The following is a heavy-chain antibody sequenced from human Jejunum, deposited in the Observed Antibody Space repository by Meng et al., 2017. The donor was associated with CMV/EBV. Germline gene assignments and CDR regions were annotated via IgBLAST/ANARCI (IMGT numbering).Heavy chain of an antibody. J-gene: IGHJ4*02. CDR3: ARVAGWHFDY. D-gene: IGHD2-15*01. V-gene: IGHV1-3*01. Sequence: QVQLVQSGAEVKQPGASVKVACKASGYTFPNYAIYWVRQAPGQRLECMGWMDAGNGDTKHSWNFQGRVTITRDTSAATAHMELSSLTSEDTAVYYCARVAGWHFDYWGQGTLVTVSS. CDR1: GYTFPNYA. CDR2: MDAGNGDT.